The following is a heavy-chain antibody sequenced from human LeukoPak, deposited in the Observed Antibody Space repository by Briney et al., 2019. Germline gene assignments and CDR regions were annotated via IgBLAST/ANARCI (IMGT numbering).Heavy chain of an antibody. D-gene: IGHD1-7*01. V-gene: IGHV3-23*01. Sequence: TGGSLRLSCAASGFTFNMHAMGWVRQAPGKGPEWVSSISGSGGASQYANSVKGRFVISRDNSTNTVYLQMNNLRGEDTAIYYCAKERELFWGHDAFDIWGQGTRVTVSS. CDR1: GFTFNMHA. J-gene: IGHJ3*02. CDR2: ISGSGGAS. CDR3: AKERELFWGHDAFDI.